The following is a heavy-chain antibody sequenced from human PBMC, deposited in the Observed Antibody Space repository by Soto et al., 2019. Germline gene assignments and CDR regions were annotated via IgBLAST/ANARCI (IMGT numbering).Heavy chain of an antibody. Sequence: ASVKVSCKASGYTFTSHAMHWVRQAPGQRLEWMGWINTGNGNTKYSQKFRGRLTISRDTSATTAYMELSNLTSEDTAVYYCARKYSSAMTRYLESWGLGTLVTVSS. J-gene: IGHJ5*01. CDR1: GYTFTSHA. CDR3: ARKYSSAMTRYLES. CDR2: INTGNGNT. V-gene: IGHV1-3*04. D-gene: IGHD3-22*01.